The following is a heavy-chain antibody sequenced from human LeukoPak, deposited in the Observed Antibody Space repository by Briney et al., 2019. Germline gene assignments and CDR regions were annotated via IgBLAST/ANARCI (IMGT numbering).Heavy chain of an antibody. J-gene: IGHJ6*03. V-gene: IGHV3-20*04. CDR1: GFTFDDYG. Sequence: GGSLRLSCAASGFTFDDYGMSWVRQAPGKGLEWVSGISWNGGSTGYADSVKGRFTISRDNAKNSLYLQMNSLRAEDTALYYCARGFYGDYDYYYYMDVWGKGTTVTVSS. CDR3: ARGFYGDYDYYYYMDV. D-gene: IGHD4-17*01. CDR2: ISWNGGST.